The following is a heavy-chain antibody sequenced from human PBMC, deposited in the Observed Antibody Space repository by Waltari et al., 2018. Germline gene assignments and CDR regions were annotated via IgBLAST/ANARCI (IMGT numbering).Heavy chain of an antibody. CDR3: ARHRHDFWSGYYTDY. V-gene: IGHV4-39*01. D-gene: IGHD3-3*01. CDR2: IYYSGST. J-gene: IGHJ4*02. CDR1: GGSISSSSYY. Sequence: QLQLQESGPGLVKPSETLSLTCTVSGGSISSSSYYWGWIRQPPGKGLEWIGSIYYSGSTYDNPSLKSRVTISVDTSKNQFSLKLSSVTAADTAVYYCARHRHDFWSGYYTDYWGQGTLVTVSS.